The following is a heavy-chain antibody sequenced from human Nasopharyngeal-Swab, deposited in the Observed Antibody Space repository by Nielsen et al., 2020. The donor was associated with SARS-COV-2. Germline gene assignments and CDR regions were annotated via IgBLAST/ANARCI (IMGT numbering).Heavy chain of an antibody. CDR3: ARDHSGSYAYYGMDV. V-gene: IGHV3-30-3*01. CDR1: GFTFSSYA. Sequence: GESLKISCAASGFTFSSYAMHWVRQAPGKGLEWVAVISYDGSNKYYADSVKGRFTISRDNAKNSLYLQMNSLRAEDTAVYYCARDHSGSYAYYGMDVWGQGTTVTVSS. D-gene: IGHD1-26*01. J-gene: IGHJ6*02. CDR2: ISYDGSNK.